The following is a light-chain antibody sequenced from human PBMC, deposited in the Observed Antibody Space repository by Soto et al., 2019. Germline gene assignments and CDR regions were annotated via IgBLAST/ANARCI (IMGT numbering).Light chain of an antibody. V-gene: IGKV2D-29*02. CDR3: MQSTQLPPT. Sequence: DVVMTQTPLSLSVAPGQPSSISWKSSQSLLHITGETFLFWYLQKPGQSPQLLIYEVSTRVSGVPDRFSGSGSGTDFTPEISRVETDDVGIYYCMQSTQLPPTFGQGTRLEI. J-gene: IGKJ5*01. CDR2: EVS. CDR1: QSLLHITGETF.